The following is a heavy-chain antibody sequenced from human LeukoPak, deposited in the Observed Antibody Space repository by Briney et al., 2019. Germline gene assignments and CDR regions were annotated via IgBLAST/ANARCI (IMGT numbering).Heavy chain of an antibody. CDR1: GGSISSYY. CDR2: IYYSGST. V-gene: IGHV4-59*01. J-gene: IGHJ5*02. Sequence: SETLSLICTVSGGSISSYYWSWIRQPPGKGLEWIGYIYYSGSTNYNPSLKSRVTISVDTSKNQFSLKLSSVTAADTAVYYCARDMRDMVRGVMYNWFDPWGQGTLVTVSS. D-gene: IGHD3-10*01. CDR3: ARDMRDMVRGVMYNWFDP.